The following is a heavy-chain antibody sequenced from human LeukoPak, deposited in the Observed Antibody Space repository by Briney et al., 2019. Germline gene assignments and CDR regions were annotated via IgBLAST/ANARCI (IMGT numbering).Heavy chain of an antibody. V-gene: IGHV4-34*01. D-gene: IGHD3-10*01. CDR2: INHSGST. J-gene: IGHJ4*02. Sequence: SETLSLTCAVYGGSFSGYYWSWIRQPPGKGLEWIGEINHSGSTNYNPSLKSRVTTSVDTSKNQFSLKLSSVTAADTAVYYCARGPYYYGSGSSLDYWGQGTLVTVSS. CDR3: ARGPYYYGSGSSLDY. CDR1: GGSFSGYY.